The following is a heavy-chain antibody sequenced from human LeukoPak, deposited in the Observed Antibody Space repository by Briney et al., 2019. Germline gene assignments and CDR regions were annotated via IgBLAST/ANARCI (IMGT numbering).Heavy chain of an antibody. V-gene: IGHV4-34*01. Sequence: SETLSLTCAGYGVSFSGYYWSWLRQPAGKGLEWGGEINHSGSTNYNPSLKSRVTISVDTSKNQFSLQLSSVTAADTAVYYCARRRVRIGSGGSCYDYGGQGTLVTVSS. CDR1: GVSFSGYY. CDR2: INHSGST. CDR3: ARRRVRIGSGGSCYDY. J-gene: IGHJ4*02. D-gene: IGHD2-15*01.